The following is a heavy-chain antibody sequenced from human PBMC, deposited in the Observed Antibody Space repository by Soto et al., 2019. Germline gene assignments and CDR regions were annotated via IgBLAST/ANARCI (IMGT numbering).Heavy chain of an antibody. J-gene: IGHJ4*02. D-gene: IGHD1-20*01. V-gene: IGHV3-74*01. Sequence: DVQLVESGGGLVQPGGSLRLSCAASGFTFNTYWMHWVRQAPGKGLIWVSRLNGDGSIIDYADSVKGRFTMSRDNAKSTVYLQMHSLRAEDTAVYYCARDDNPDYWGQGTLVTVSS. CDR1: GFTFNTYW. CDR3: ARDDNPDY. CDR2: LNGDGSII.